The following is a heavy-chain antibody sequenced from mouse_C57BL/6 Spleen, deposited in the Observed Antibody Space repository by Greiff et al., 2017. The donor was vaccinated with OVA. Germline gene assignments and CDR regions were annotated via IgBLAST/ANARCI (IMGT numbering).Heavy chain of an antibody. CDR2: ISYDGSN. J-gene: IGHJ3*01. CDR1: GYSITSGYY. CDR3: AREDDGYYWFAY. Sequence: EVQLVESGPGLVKPSQSLSLTCSVTGYSITSGYYWNWIRQFPGNKLEWMGYISYDGSNNYNPSLKNRISITRDTSKNQFFLKLNSVTTEDTATYYCAREDDGYYWFAYWGQGTLVTVSA. D-gene: IGHD2-3*01. V-gene: IGHV3-6*01.